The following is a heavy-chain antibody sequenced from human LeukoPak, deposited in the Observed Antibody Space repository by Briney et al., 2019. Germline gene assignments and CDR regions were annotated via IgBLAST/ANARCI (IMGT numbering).Heavy chain of an antibody. V-gene: IGHV3-66*01. J-gene: IGHJ5*02. CDR3: ARVQFQWFDP. CDR2: IYGGGDA. CDR1: GFTFSITY. Sequence: GGSLRLSCTASGFTFSITYMAWVRQAPGKGLEWGSVIYGGGDAYYADSVKGRFIIARDNSKKTLSLQMNNLRVNDTAVYYCARVQFQWFDPWGPGTLVTVSS. D-gene: IGHD6-19*01.